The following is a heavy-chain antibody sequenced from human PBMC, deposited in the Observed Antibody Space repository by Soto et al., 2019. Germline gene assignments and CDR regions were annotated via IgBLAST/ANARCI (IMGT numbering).Heavy chain of an antibody. Sequence: GGSLRLSCAASGFTFSSYWMSWVRQAPGKGLEWVANIKQDGSEKYYVDSVKGRFTISRDNAKNSLYLQMNSLRAEDTAVYYCARDKSHTYYYYYMDVWGKGTTVTVSS. CDR3: ARDKSHTYYYYYMDV. V-gene: IGHV3-7*01. J-gene: IGHJ6*03. CDR2: IKQDGSEK. CDR1: GFTFSSYW.